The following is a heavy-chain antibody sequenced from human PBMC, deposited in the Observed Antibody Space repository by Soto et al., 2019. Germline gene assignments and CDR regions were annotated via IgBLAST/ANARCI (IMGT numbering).Heavy chain of an antibody. CDR1: GFTFSTYS. V-gene: IGHV3-48*02. CDR2: ISSRSYTI. Sequence: EVQLVESGGGLVQPGGSLRLSCAASGFTFSTYSMNWVRQAPGKGLEWVSYISSRSYTIYYVDSVKGRFTISRDNAKNSLYLQMNSPIDEDTAVYYCARGGSSSDNGRDVWGQGTTVTVSS. CDR3: ARGGSSSDNGRDV. J-gene: IGHJ6*02. D-gene: IGHD6-6*01.